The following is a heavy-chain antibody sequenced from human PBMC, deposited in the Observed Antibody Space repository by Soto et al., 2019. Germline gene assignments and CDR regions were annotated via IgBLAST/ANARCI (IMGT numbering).Heavy chain of an antibody. D-gene: IGHD3-3*01. V-gene: IGHV3-23*01. Sequence: EVQLLESGGGLVQPGGSLRLSCAASGYTFSSYAMRWVRQAPGKGLEWVSAISGSGGSTYYADSVKGRFTISRDNSKNTLYQQMNSMSAEDTGVYYCEKDGSITIFGVVTPYYYYMDVWGKGTTVTVSS. J-gene: IGHJ6*03. CDR3: EKDGSITIFGVVTPYYYYMDV. CDR2: ISGSGGST. CDR1: GYTFSSYA.